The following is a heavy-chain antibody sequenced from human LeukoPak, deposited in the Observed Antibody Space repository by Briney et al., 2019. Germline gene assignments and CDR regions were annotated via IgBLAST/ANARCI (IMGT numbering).Heavy chain of an antibody. D-gene: IGHD2-21*02. CDR3: ARYVTALDY. Sequence: GGSLRLSCAASEFTFSSYWMSWVRQAPGKGLEWVANIKQDGGEKYYLDSVKGRFTVSRDNAKNSLYLQMNSLRAEDTALYYCARYVTALDYWGQGTLVTVSS. J-gene: IGHJ4*02. CDR2: IKQDGGEK. CDR1: EFTFSSYW. V-gene: IGHV3-7*03.